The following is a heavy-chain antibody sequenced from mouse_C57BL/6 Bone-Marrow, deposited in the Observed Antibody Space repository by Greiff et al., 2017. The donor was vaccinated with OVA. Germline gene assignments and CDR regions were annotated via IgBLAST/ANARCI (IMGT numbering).Heavy chain of an antibody. CDR2: IYPGSGNT. V-gene: IGHV1-55*01. J-gene: IGHJ2*01. Sequence: QVQLQQPGAELVKPGASVKMSCKASGYTFTSYWITWVKQRPGQGLEWIGDIYPGSGNTNYNEKFKSKATLTVDTSSSTAYMQLSSLTSEDSAVYYCARAGWLLPYVDYWGQGTTLTVSS. D-gene: IGHD2-3*01. CDR1: GYTFTSYW. CDR3: ARAGWLLPYVDY.